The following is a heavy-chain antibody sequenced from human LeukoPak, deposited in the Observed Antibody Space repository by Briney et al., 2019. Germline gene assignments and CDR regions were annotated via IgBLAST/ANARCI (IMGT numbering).Heavy chain of an antibody. J-gene: IGHJ6*02. CDR3: ARGGYCSSTSCYYYYYGMDV. D-gene: IGHD2-2*01. CDR2: IYHNGST. Sequence: SETLSLTCTVSGGSISSYYWSWIRQPPGKGLEWIGYIYHNGSTNYNPSLKSRVTVSVDTSKNQFSLKLSSVTAADTAVYYCARGGYCSSTSCYYYYYGMDVWGQGTTVTVSS. V-gene: IGHV4-59*01. CDR1: GGSISSYY.